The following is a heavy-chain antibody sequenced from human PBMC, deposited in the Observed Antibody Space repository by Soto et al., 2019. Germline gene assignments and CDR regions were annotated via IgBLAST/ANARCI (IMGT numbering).Heavy chain of an antibody. Sequence: SETLSLTCTVSGGSISSSSYYWGWIRQPPGKGLEWIGSIYYSGSTYYNPSLKSRVTISVDTSKNQFSLKLSSVTAADTAVYYCARTGAYSNYCYFDYWGQGTLVTVSS. CDR3: ARTGAYSNYCYFDY. J-gene: IGHJ4*02. CDR2: IYYSGST. CDR1: GGSISSSSYY. V-gene: IGHV4-39*01. D-gene: IGHD4-4*01.